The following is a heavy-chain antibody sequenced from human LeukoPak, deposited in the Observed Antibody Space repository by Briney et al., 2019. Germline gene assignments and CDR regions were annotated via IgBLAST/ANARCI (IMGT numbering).Heavy chain of an antibody. CDR2: INPNSGGT. J-gene: IGHJ3*02. V-gene: IGHV1-2*06. D-gene: IGHD1-26*01. CDR3: ASLARENDAFDI. Sequence: ASVKVSCKASGYTFTGYYMHWVRQAPGQGLEWMGRINPNSGGTNYGQKFQGRVTMTRDTSISTAYMELSRLRSDDTAVYYCASLARENDAFDIWGQGTMVTVSS. CDR1: GYTFTGYY.